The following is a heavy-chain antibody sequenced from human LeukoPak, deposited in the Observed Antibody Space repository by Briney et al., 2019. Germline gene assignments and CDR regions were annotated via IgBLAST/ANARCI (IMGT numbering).Heavy chain of an antibody. CDR2: INHSGST. J-gene: IGHJ6*03. Sequence: PGGSLRLSCAASGFTFTNYWMSWVRQAPGKGLEWIGEINHSGSTNYNPSLKSRVTISVDTSKNLFSLKLSSVTAADTAVYYCARGRSTMVRGAIGAETRYYYSYYMDVWGKGTTVTVSS. V-gene: IGHV4-34*01. CDR1: GFTFTNYW. CDR3: ARGRSTMVRGAIGAETRYYYSYYMDV. D-gene: IGHD3-10*01.